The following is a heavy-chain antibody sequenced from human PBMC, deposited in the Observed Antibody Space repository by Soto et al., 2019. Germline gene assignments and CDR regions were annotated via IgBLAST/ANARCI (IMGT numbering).Heavy chain of an antibody. CDR3: ARYQLLYRVFDY. CDR2: ISSSGSTI. J-gene: IGHJ4*02. CDR1: GFTFSDYY. D-gene: IGHD2-2*02. Sequence: LRLSCAASGFTFSDYYMSWIRQAPGKGLEWVSYISSSGSTIYYADSVKGRFTISRDNAKNSLYLQMNSLRAEDTAVYYCARYQLLYRVFDYWGKGTLVTVSS. V-gene: IGHV3-11*01.